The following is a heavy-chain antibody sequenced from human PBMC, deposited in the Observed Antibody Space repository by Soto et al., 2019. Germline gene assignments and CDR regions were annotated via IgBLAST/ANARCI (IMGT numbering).Heavy chain of an antibody. CDR2: ISAYNGNT. V-gene: IGHV1-18*01. J-gene: IGHJ4*02. D-gene: IGHD3-3*01. Sequence: QVQLVQAGAEVKKTGAAVKVSCKASGYTFTSYGISWVRQAPGQGLEWIGWISAYNGNTNYAQKLQGRETMTTDTXXXXXXXELRSLRSDETAVDYCARAEKYDDFWSGYYARDVWYFDYWGQGTLVTVSA. CDR1: GYTFTSYG. CDR3: ARAEKYDDFWSGYYARDVWYFDY.